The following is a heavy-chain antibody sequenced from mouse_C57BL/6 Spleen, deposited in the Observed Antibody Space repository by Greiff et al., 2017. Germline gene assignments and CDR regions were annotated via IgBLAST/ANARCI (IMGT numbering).Heavy chain of an antibody. CDR2: IYPGDGDT. J-gene: IGHJ3*01. CDR1: GYAFSSSW. CDR3: AREDLYYSNWDY. D-gene: IGHD2-5*01. V-gene: IGHV1-82*01. Sequence: VQLQQSGPELVKPGASVKISCKASGYAFSSSWMNWVKQRPGKGLEWIGRIYPGDGDTNYNGKFKGKATLTADKSSSTAYMQLSSLTSEDSAVYFCAREDLYYSNWDYWGQGTLVTVSA.